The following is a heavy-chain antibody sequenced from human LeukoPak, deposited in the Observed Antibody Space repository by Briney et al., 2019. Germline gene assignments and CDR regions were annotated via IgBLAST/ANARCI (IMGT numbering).Heavy chain of an antibody. D-gene: IGHD6-13*01. CDR1: GGSISSYY. J-gene: IGHJ6*03. V-gene: IGHV4-59*01. CDR3: ARVGSSWGPYYYYYYMDV. Sequence: TSETLSLTCTVSGGSISSYYWSWIRQPPGKGLEWIGYIYYSGSTNYNPSLKSRVTISVDTSKNQFSLKLSSVTAADTAVYYCARVGSSWGPYYYYYYMDVWGKGTTVTVSS. CDR2: IYYSGST.